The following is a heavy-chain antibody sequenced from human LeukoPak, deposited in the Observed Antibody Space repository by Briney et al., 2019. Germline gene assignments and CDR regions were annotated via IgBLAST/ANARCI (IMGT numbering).Heavy chain of an antibody. J-gene: IGHJ4*02. CDR1: GYTFTGSY. CDR3: TRGTGAPNYFDF. CDR2: INPNSGGT. V-gene: IGHV1-2*02. D-gene: IGHD7-27*01. Sequence: ASVKVSCKASGYTFTGSYTHWVRQAPGQGLEWMAWINPNSGGTNYAQQFQGRVTVTSDTSISTAYMELTRLTSVDTAVFYCTRGTGAPNYFDFWGQGTLVTVSS.